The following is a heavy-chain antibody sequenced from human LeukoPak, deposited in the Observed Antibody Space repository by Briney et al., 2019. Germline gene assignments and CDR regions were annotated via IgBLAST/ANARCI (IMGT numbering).Heavy chain of an antibody. CDR2: ISSSGSTI. D-gene: IGHD6-19*01. V-gene: IGHV3-48*03. CDR3: AKRELEYSSGWDYYYYMDV. CDR1: GFTFSSYE. J-gene: IGHJ6*03. Sequence: PGGSLRLSCAASGFTFSSYEMNWVRQAPGKGMEWVSYISSSGSTIYYADSVKGRFTISRDNAKNSLYLQMNSLRAEDTAVYYCAKRELEYSSGWDYYYYMDVWGKGITVTISS.